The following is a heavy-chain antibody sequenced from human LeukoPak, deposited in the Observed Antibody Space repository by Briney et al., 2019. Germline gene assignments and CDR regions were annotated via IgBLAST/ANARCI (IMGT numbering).Heavy chain of an antibody. CDR1: GFTSTNSW. CDR2: IKEDGSVK. D-gene: IGHD1-1*01. CDR3: ARDER. J-gene: IGHJ4*03. Sequence: PGGSLRLSCVVSGFTSTNSWMSWVRQAAGKGLEWVANIKEDGSVKNYVDSVRGRFTISRDNAKNSLYLQMDSLRPDDTAVYYCARDERWGQGTLVTVSS. V-gene: IGHV3-7*01.